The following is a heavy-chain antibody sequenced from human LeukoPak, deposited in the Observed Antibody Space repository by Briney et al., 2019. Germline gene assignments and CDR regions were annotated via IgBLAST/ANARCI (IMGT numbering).Heavy chain of an antibody. CDR2: ISGSGGST. CDR3: AKDYDILTGYPAFFDY. CDR1: GFTFSSYA. Sequence: PGGSLRLSCAASGFTFSSYAMGWVRQAPGKGLEWVSAISGSGGSTYYADSVKGRFTISGDSSKNTLYLQMNSLRAEDTAVYYCAKDYDILTGYPAFFDYWGQGTLVTVSS. V-gene: IGHV3-23*01. J-gene: IGHJ4*02. D-gene: IGHD3-9*01.